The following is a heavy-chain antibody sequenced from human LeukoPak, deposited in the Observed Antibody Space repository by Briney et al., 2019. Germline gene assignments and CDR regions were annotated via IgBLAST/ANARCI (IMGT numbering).Heavy chain of an antibody. Sequence: PGGSLRLSCAASGFTFSSSDMSWVRQAPGKGLEWVSAISGSGGSTYYADSVKGRFTISRDNSKNTLYLQMNSLRAEDTAVYYCAKGGGSITMIVVVINYFDYWGQGTLVTVSS. CDR2: ISGSGGST. CDR3: AKGGGSITMIVVVINYFDY. V-gene: IGHV3-23*01. CDR1: GFTFSSSD. J-gene: IGHJ4*02. D-gene: IGHD3-22*01.